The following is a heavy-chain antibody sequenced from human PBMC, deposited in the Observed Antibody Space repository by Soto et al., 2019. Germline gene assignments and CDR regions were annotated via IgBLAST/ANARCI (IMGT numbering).Heavy chain of an antibody. J-gene: IGHJ4*02. CDR3: ANILVGQWLVPGGY. CDR2: SDFSGRLT. V-gene: IGHV3-23*01. CDR1: GFTSS. Sequence: VQILESGGALIQPGGSLRLSCAASGFTSSMTWVRQAPGKALEWVSASDFSGRLTYYADSVKGRFTIFRDTSVNTLFLQMNSLRTEDTAVYYCANILVGQWLVPGGYWGPGTLVTVSS. D-gene: IGHD6-19*01.